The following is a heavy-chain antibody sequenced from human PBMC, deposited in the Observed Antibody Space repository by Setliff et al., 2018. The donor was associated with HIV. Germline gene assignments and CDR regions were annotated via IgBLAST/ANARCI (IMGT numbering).Heavy chain of an antibody. J-gene: IGHJ4*02. CDR2: IMPIFGTA. Sequence: SVNVSCKASGGSFSSYGLSWVRQAPGQGLEWMGGIMPIFGTANYAQKFQGRVTMIADASTNTVNMELSSLRSEDTAVYYCARGVDGSYRKFFDNWGQGTLVTVSS. CDR3: ARGVDGSYRKFFDN. D-gene: IGHD1-26*01. V-gene: IGHV1-69*13. CDR1: GGSFSSYG.